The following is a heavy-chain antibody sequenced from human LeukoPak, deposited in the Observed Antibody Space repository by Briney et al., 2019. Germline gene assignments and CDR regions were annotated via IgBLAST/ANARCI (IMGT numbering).Heavy chain of an antibody. CDR2: ISYDGSNK. CDR1: GFTFSSYA. CDR3: ARDGGGAAMVRGVIQYYYYYGMDV. Sequence: GRSLRLSCAASGFTFSSYAMHWVRQAPGKGLEWVSVISYDGSNKYYADPVKGRFTTSKDNSKNTLYLQMNRLRAEVTAVYYCARDGGGAAMVRGVIQYYYYYGMDVWGKGTTVTVSS. J-gene: IGHJ6*04. D-gene: IGHD3-10*01. V-gene: IGHV3-30*01.